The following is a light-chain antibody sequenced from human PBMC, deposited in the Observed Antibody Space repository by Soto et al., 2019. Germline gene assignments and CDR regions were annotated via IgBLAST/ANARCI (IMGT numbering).Light chain of an antibody. J-gene: IGKJ1*01. Sequence: EIVMTHSPATLSVSPLERATLSFRSSQSVSGSYLAWYQQKPGQAPRLLIYGASSRATGVPDRITGSGSGTDFTLSISRLEPEDFAVYYCQQYGGSTRTFGQGTKVDIK. CDR2: GAS. CDR3: QQYGGSTRT. CDR1: QSVSGSY. V-gene: IGKV3-20*01.